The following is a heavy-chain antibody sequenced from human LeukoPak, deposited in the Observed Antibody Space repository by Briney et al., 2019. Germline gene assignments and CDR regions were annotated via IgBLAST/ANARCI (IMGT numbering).Heavy chain of an antibody. Sequence: SETLSLTCTVSGGSISSSSYYWGWIRQPPGKGLEWIGSIYYSGSTYYNPSLESRVTISVDTSKNQFSLKLSSVTAADTAVYYCARILAGPYSSSLTAPDYWGQGTLVTVSS. CDR3: ARILAGPYSSSLTAPDY. J-gene: IGHJ4*02. V-gene: IGHV4-39*01. D-gene: IGHD6-13*01. CDR1: GGSISSSSYY. CDR2: IYYSGST.